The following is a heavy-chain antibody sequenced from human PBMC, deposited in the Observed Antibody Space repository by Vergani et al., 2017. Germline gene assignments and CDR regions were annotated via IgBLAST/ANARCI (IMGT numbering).Heavy chain of an antibody. CDR2: ISGSGGST. CDR1: GFTFSSYA. J-gene: IGHJ6*03. V-gene: IGHV3-23*01. D-gene: IGHD5-18*01. CDR3: AKRGTAMYSYMDV. Sequence: EVQLLESGGGLVQPGGSLGLSCAASGFTFSSYAMSWVRQAPGKGLEWVSAISGSGGSTYYADSVKGRFTISRDNSKNTLYLQMNSLRAEDTAVYYCAKRGTAMYSYMDVWGKGTTVTVSS.